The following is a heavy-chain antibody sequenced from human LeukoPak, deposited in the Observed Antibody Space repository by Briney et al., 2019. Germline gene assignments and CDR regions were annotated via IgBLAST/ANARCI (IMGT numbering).Heavy chain of an antibody. CDR1: GYTFTSYY. V-gene: IGHV1-46*01. CDR2: INPSGGST. CDR3: ARVDWLRGDYPLFDY. Sequence: ASVKVSCKASGYTFTSYYMHWVRQAPGQGLEWMGIINPSGGSTSYAQKFQGRVTMTRDTSTSTVYMELSSLRSEDTAVYYRARVDWLRGDYPLFDYWGQGTLVTVSS. D-gene: IGHD4-17*01. J-gene: IGHJ4*02.